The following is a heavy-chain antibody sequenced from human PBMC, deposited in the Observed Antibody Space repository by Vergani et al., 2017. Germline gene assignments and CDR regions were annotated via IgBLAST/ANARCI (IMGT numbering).Heavy chain of an antibody. CDR2: IYYSGST. V-gene: IGHV4-59*01. D-gene: IGHD2-2*01. CDR1: GGSISRYY. Sequence: QVQLQESGPGLVKPSETLSLTCTVSGGSISRYYWSWIRQPPGKGLEWIGYIYYSGSTNYNPSLKSRVTISVDSSKNQFSLKLSSVTAADTAVYYCARGGCSSTSGYLLYDYCFDYWGQGTLVTVSS. J-gene: IGHJ4*02. CDR3: ARGGCSSTSGYLLYDYCFDY.